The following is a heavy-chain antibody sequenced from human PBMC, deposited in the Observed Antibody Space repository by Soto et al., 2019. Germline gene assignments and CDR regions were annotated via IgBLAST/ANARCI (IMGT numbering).Heavy chain of an antibody. CDR3: VRDRYSSSGWFDP. J-gene: IGHJ5*02. CDR1: GDRVSSYSAA. V-gene: IGHV6-1*01. Sequence: SQTLSLTCAISGDRVSSYSAAWNWIRQSPSGGLEWLGRTYYRSRFFSDYAESVKSRIIINPDTSKNQFSLKLKSVTPEDTAVYYCVRDRYSSSGWFDPWGQGTPVTV. D-gene: IGHD3-10*01. CDR2: TYYRSRFFS.